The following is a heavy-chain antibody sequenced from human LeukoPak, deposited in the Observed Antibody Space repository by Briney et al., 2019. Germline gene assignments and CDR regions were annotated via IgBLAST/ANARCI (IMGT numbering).Heavy chain of an antibody. CDR1: GGSFSDYH. CDR3: ARGHLVVVPAAQRAYSYMDV. Sequence: SETLSLTCAVYGGSFSDYHWNWIRQTPGTGLEWIGEIIHSGRTNYKSSLKSRVTISLDTSKNQFSLKLSSVTAADTAVYYCARGHLVVVPAAQRAYSYMDVWGNGTTVTVSS. CDR2: IIHSGRT. D-gene: IGHD2-2*01. V-gene: IGHV4-34*01. J-gene: IGHJ6*03.